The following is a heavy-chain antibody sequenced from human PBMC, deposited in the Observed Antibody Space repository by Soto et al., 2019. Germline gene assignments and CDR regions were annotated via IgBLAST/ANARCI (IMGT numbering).Heavy chain of an antibody. Sequence: GASVKVSRKASGYSFTDFHIHWVRQATGQGVGWMGWMNPNSGNTGYAQKFQGRVTMTRNTSISTAYMELSSLRSEDTAVYYCAGLRWSGHQPARSYYYYYGMDVWGQGTTLTVSS. CDR3: AGLRWSGHQPARSYYYYYGMDV. J-gene: IGHJ6*02. CDR2: MNPNSGNT. CDR1: GYSFTDFH. V-gene: IGHV1-8*02. D-gene: IGHD3-3*01.